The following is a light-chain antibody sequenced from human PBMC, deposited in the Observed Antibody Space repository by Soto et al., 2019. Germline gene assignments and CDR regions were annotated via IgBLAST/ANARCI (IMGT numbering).Light chain of an antibody. CDR2: DAL. V-gene: IGKV1-33*01. J-gene: IGKJ3*01. Sequence: DVQMTQSPSSLSASVGDRVTITCQASQDINNYLNWYQQKPGKAPKLLIYDALILETGVPSRFSGSGSGIDFTFTISSLQPEDIATYYCQEYDNLPSFGPGTKVDIK. CDR1: QDINNY. CDR3: QEYDNLPS.